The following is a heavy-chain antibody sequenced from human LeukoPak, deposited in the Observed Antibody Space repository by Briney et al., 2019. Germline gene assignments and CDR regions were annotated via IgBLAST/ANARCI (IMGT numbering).Heavy chain of an antibody. V-gene: IGHV3-7*01. CDR1: GFTFSSCW. CDR2: IKEDGSER. CDR3: ARDLDVETVAMPGGY. J-gene: IGHJ4*02. Sequence: GGSLTLSCTISGFTFSSCWNCWVRQAPPQGPGLEGNIKEDGSERNYVDSVKGRFTISRDNAQNSLYLQLNSLRAADTAVYYCARDLDVETVAMPGGYWGQGTLVTVSS. D-gene: IGHD2-2*01.